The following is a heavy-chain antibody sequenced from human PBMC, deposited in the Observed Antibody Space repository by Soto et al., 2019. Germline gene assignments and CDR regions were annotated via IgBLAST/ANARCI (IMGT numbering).Heavy chain of an antibody. CDR3: ARDEGEAVAYYYYYGLDD. Sequence: SVKVSCKASGDTFTSYAINWVRQAPGQGLEWMGGIIPICGTANYAQKFQGRVTMTADKSTSTAYMELSSLRSEDTAVYYCARDEGEAVAYYYYYGLDDWGQGTQVTVSS. D-gene: IGHD6-19*01. J-gene: IGHJ6*02. CDR1: GDTFTSYA. CDR2: IIPICGTA. V-gene: IGHV1-69*06.